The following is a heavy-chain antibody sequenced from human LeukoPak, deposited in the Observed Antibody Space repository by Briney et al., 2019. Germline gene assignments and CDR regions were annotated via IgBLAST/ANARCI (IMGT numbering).Heavy chain of an antibody. D-gene: IGHD1-26*01. CDR1: GGSINSYY. Sequence: SETLSLTCTVSGGSINSYYWSWIRQPPGKGLEWIGYIYYSGSTNYNPSLKSRVTISVDTSKNHFSLKLSSVTAADTAVYYCARGGSYYDYWGQGTLVTVSS. CDR2: IYYSGST. J-gene: IGHJ4*02. V-gene: IGHV4-59*01. CDR3: ARGGSYYDY.